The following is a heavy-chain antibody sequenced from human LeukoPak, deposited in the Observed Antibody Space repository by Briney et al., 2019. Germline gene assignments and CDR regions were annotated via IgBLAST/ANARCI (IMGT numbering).Heavy chain of an antibody. J-gene: IGHJ6*02. CDR2: IYYSGST. V-gene: IGHV4-31*03. CDR3: AREGVAVAGKGFDYYYGMDA. Sequence: PSEALSLTCTVSGGSISSGGYYWRWIRQHPGKGLEWIGYIYYSGSTYYNPSLKSRVTISVDTSKNQFSLKLSSVTAADTAVYYCAREGVAVAGKGFDYYYGMDAWGQGTTVTVSS. D-gene: IGHD6-19*01. CDR1: GGSISSGGYY.